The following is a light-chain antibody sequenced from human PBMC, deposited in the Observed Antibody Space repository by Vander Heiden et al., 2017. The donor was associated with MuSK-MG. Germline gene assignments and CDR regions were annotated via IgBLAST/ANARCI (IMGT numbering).Light chain of an antibody. J-gene: IGKJ2*01. CDR2: AAS. V-gene: IGKV1-39*01. CDR3: QQSEATPYT. Sequence: DIQMTQSATSLSASVAARVTITCLASQTISSYFHCYQQKPWKAPKLLIYAASSFQSRAPSRFSRPRSPTDFTLTIIRLNPTDFATSYCQQSEATPYTFGQGTKLEIK. CDR1: QTISSY.